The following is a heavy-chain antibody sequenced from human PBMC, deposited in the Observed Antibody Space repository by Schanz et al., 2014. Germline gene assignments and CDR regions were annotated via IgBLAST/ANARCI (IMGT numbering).Heavy chain of an antibody. CDR3: ARGGFFDSTSFDS. J-gene: IGHJ4*02. Sequence: QVQLVQSGAEVKKPGASVKVSCKASGYTFTSYYMHWVRQAPGQGLEWMGIINPSSGTTRIAQNFQGRLTVTRDTSTSTVNMELSSLRSEDTAVYYCARGGFFDSTSFDSWGQGTLLTVSS. V-gene: IGHV1-46*03. CDR1: GYTFTSYY. CDR2: INPSSGTT. D-gene: IGHD2-2*01.